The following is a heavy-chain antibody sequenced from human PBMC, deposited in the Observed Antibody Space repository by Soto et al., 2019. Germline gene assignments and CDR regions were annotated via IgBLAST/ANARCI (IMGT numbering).Heavy chain of an antibody. Sequence: QVQLQESGPGLVKPSGTLSLTCAVSGGSITSGTWWRWVRQPPGKGLEWIGEISHSGSTNYNPSLKSRVSISVDKSKNQFSLNLSSVTAAADTAVYYCAKNLAAPLDYWGQGTLVTVSS. CDR3: AKNLAAPLDY. J-gene: IGHJ4*02. D-gene: IGHD6-13*01. CDR2: ISHSGST. V-gene: IGHV4-4*02. CDR1: GGSITSGTW.